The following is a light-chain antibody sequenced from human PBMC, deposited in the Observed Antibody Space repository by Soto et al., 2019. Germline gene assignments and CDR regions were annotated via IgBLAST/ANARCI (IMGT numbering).Light chain of an antibody. V-gene: IGLV2-14*01. CDR2: DVG. Sequence: QSALTQPASVSGSPGQSITIACTGTSSDIGGYNFVSWYQQHPGKAPKLLIYDVGNRPSGVSNRFSGSTSGNTASLTISGLQADDEAHYYCNSYRTVSTYVFGTGTKLTVL. J-gene: IGLJ1*01. CDR1: SSDIGGYNF. CDR3: NSYRTVSTYV.